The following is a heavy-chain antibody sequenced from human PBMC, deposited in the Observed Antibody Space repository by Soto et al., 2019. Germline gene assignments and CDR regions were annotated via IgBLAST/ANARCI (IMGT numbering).Heavy chain of an antibody. J-gene: IGHJ4*02. D-gene: IGHD1-1*01. CDR1: GFSFSNYA. CDR3: AKAEVAGRAGTAFDY. Sequence: GGSLRLSCAASGFSFSNYAIHWVRQAPGKGLEWVAVVSYDGSNKYYADSVKGRFTISRDNSDNTLNLQMNSLRAEDTAVYYCAKAEVAGRAGTAFDYWGQGTLVTVSS. CDR2: VSYDGSNK. V-gene: IGHV3-30-3*01.